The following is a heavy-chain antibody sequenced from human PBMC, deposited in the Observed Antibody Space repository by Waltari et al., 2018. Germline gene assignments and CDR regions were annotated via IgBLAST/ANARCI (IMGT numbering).Heavy chain of an antibody. Sequence: EVQLVESGGGVVQSGESLRLSCAASGFRFSNFAMIWVRQVPGKGLEWVSSITGSADNTYDADAVRGRFTISRDNSKNTLYLQMDGLRAEDTAIYYCAKVPYDNFWTGYFFFDLWGQGAQVTVSS. CDR3: AKVPYDNFWTGYFFFDL. J-gene: IGHJ1*01. D-gene: IGHD3-3*01. CDR1: GFRFSNFA. V-gene: IGHV3-23*04. CDR2: ITGSADNT.